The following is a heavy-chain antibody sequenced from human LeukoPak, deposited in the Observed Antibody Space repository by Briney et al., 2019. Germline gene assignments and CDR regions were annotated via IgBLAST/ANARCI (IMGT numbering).Heavy chain of an antibody. CDR3: ARGTRGDILTGYSLGY. Sequence: ASVKVSCKASGYTFTSYDINWVRQATGQGLEWMGWMNPNSGNTGYAQKFQGRVTMTRNTSISIAHMEVSSLRSEDTAVYYCARGTRGDILTGYSLGYWGQGTLVTVSS. CDR1: GYTFTSYD. CDR2: MNPNSGNT. D-gene: IGHD3-9*01. J-gene: IGHJ4*02. V-gene: IGHV1-8*01.